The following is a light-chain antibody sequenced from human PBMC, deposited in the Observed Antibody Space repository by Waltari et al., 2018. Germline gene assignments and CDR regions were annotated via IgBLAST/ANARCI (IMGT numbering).Light chain of an antibody. CDR3: QVWDSSTALYV. J-gene: IGLJ1*01. V-gene: IGLV3-9*03. CDR1: LCGHY. CDR2: PDD. Sequence: SLELTQPISVSVALGQTATISCGEHLCGHYVHWYRQKPGRAPVLDIYPDDNRPTGISERFSGSNSGKTATLTISRAQAGDEAEYYCQVWDSSTALYVFGTGTKVTVL.